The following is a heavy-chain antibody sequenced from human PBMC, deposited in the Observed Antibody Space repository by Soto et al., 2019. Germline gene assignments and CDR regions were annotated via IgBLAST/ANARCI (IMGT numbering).Heavy chain of an antibody. CDR1: GYTFTNSG. CDR3: ARGRSFYNYLDV. Sequence: GASVQVSCKASGYTFTNSGVAWVRQAPGQGLEWMGWIWVYNNKIDYAQNFQGRVTLTTDPSTDTAYMKLGSLRSDDTAVYYCARGRSFYNYLDVWGKGTTVTVSS. J-gene: IGHJ6*03. CDR2: IWVYNNKI. V-gene: IGHV1-18*01.